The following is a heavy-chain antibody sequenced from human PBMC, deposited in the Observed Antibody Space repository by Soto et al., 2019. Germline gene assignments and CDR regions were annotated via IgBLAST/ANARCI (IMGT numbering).Heavy chain of an antibody. CDR1: GGSISSSSYY. Sequence: SETLSLTCTVSGGSISSSSYYWGWIRQPPGKGLEWIGSIYYSGSTYYNPSLKSRVTISVDTSKNQFSLKLSSVTAADTAVYYCARQRRSQLGYCSGGSCYWGSYFDYWGQGTLVTVSS. D-gene: IGHD2-15*01. V-gene: IGHV4-39*01. CDR3: ARQRRSQLGYCSGGSCYWGSYFDY. CDR2: IYYSGST. J-gene: IGHJ4*02.